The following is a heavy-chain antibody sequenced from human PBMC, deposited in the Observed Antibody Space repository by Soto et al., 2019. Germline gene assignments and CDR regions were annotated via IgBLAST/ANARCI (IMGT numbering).Heavy chain of an antibody. D-gene: IGHD3-22*01. J-gene: IGHJ3*02. CDR3: AREAEYYYDSSGYYEAIDI. Sequence: GGSLRLSCAASGFTVSSNYMSWVRQAPGKGLEWVSVIYSGGSTYYADSVKGRFTISRDNSKNTLYLQMNSLRAEDTAVYYCAREAEYYYDSSGYYEAIDIWGQGTMVTVSS. CDR1: GFTVSSNY. V-gene: IGHV3-66*01. CDR2: IYSGGST.